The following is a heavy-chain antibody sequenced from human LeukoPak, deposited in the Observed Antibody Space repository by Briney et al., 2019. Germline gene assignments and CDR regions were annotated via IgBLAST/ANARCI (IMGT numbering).Heavy chain of an antibody. CDR1: GFTFSDYY. D-gene: IGHD6-13*01. CDR3: ARRPAAGRCFDY. Sequence: GGSLRPSCAVSGFTFSDYYMSWIRQAPGKGLEWVSYISSGGSTISHADSVKGRFTISRDNAENSVYLQMNSLRAEDTAVYYCARRPAAGRCFDYWGQGTLVTVSS. CDR2: ISSGGSTI. J-gene: IGHJ4*02. V-gene: IGHV3-11*01.